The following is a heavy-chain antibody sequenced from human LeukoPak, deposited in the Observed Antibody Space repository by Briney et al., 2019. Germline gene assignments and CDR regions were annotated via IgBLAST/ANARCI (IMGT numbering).Heavy chain of an antibody. CDR3: ARGLGAIDY. CDR2: ISAYNGKT. V-gene: IGHV1-18*01. Sequence: ASVKVSCKASGYTFTSQGISWVRQAPGQGFESMGWISAYNGKTEYAEKFQGRVTMSTDTSTSTAYLELTSLTSDDTAVYFCARGLGAIDYWGQGTLVTVSS. CDR1: GYTFTSQG. J-gene: IGHJ4*02. D-gene: IGHD3-10*01.